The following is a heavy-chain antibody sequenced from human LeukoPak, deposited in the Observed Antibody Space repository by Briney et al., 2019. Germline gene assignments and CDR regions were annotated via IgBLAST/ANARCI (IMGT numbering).Heavy chain of an antibody. D-gene: IGHD3-3*02. CDR1: GGSFSGYY. J-gene: IGHJ4*02. CDR2: INNSGST. CDR3: ARGRAFFD. Sequence: PSEALSLTCAVYGGSFSGYYWNWIRQPPGKGLEWIGEINNSGSTNYNPSLKSRVTISRDTSKNQFSLKLSSVTAADTAVYYCARGRAFFDWGQGTLVTVS. V-gene: IGHV4-34*01.